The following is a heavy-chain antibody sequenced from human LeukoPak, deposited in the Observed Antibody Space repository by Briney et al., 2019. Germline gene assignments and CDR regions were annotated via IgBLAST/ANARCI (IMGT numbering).Heavy chain of an antibody. D-gene: IGHD3-9*01. CDR1: GGSISSGSYY. V-gene: IGHV4-61*02. CDR3: ARGRGILTGYYQAYYFDY. Sequence: SETLSLTCTVSGGSISSGSYYWSWIRQPAGKGLEWIGRIYTSGSTNYNPSLKSRVTISVDMSKNQFSLKLSSVTAADTAVYYCARGRGILTGYYQAYYFDYWGQGTLVTVSS. J-gene: IGHJ4*02. CDR2: IYTSGST.